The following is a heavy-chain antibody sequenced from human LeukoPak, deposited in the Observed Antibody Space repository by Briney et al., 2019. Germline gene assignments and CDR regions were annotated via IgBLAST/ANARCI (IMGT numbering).Heavy chain of an antibody. CDR1: GFSFTRFG. CDR3: AKDVSTNCVGDCPPDY. CDR2: IRSDGSIK. D-gene: IGHD2-21*02. J-gene: IGHJ4*02. V-gene: IGHV3-30*02. Sequence: GGSLRLSCAASGFSFTRFGMQWVRQAPGKGLEWVTFIRSDGSIKYYADSVKGRFTISRDNSKKTLYLQMNSLRAEDTAVYYCAKDVSTNCVGDCPPDYWGQGTLVTASS.